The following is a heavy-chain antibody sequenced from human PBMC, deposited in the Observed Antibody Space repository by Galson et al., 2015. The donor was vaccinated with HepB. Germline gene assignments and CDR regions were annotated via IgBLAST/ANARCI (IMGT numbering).Heavy chain of an antibody. CDR2: ISYDGSNK. J-gene: IGHJ6*02. CDR1: GFTFSSYA. Sequence: SLRLSCAASGFTFSSYAMHWVRQAPGKGLEWVAVISYDGSNKYYADSVKGRFTISRDNSKNTLYLQMNSLRAEDTAVYYCARDLRVPAAMSVYYGMDVWGQGTTVTVSS. CDR3: ARDLRVPAAMSVYYGMDV. D-gene: IGHD2-2*01. V-gene: IGHV3-30*04.